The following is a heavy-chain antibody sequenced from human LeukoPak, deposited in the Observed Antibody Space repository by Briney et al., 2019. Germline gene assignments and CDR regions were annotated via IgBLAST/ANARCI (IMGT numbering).Heavy chain of an antibody. J-gene: IGHJ3*02. CDR2: IIPIFGTA. CDR1: GGTFSSYA. Sequence: ASVTVSCKASGGTFSSYAISWVRQAPGQGLEWMGGIIPIFGTANYAQKFQGRVTITTDESTSTAYMELSSLRSEDTAVYYCARARRWVCGGDCPHAFDIWGQGTMVTVSS. D-gene: IGHD2-21*02. V-gene: IGHV1-69*05. CDR3: ARARRWVCGGDCPHAFDI.